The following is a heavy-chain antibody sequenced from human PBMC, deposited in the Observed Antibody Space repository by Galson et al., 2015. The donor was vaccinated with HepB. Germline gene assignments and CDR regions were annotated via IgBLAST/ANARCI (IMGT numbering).Heavy chain of an antibody. J-gene: IGHJ4*02. Sequence: SLRLSCAASGFTFSSYWMHWVRHAPGKGLVWVSRINSDGSSTSYADSVKGRFTISRENAKNTLYLQMNSLRAEDTAVYYCARGPSMYYYDSSGNYFDYWGQGTLVTVSS. CDR2: INSDGSST. D-gene: IGHD3-22*01. CDR3: ARGPSMYYYDSSGNYFDY. CDR1: GFTFSSYW. V-gene: IGHV3-74*01.